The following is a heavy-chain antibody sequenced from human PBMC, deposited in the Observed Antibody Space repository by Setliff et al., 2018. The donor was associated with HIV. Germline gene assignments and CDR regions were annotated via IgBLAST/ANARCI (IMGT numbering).Heavy chain of an antibody. CDR2: ILAGGST. J-gene: IGHJ4*02. Sequence: SETLSLTCTVSGGSISAYYWSWIRQPAGKGLEYIGRILAGGSTNYNPSLRSRVTISINTSKNQFSLELSSVTAADTAVYYCARSMGAFDYWGPGALVTVSS. D-gene: IGHD1-26*01. V-gene: IGHV4-4*07. CDR1: GGSISAYY. CDR3: ARSMGAFDY.